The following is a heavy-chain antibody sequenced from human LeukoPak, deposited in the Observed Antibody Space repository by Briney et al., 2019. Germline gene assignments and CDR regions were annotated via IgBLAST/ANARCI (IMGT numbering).Heavy chain of an antibody. V-gene: IGHV4-34*01. Sequence: PADTLSLTCAVRGGSFSGYYWSWIRQAPGKGLEWIGEINHSGSTNYNPSLKSRVTISVDTPKNPFSLKLSSVTAPDTPVYYCASGAQLRYLLSWGQGNLVTVSS. D-gene: IGHD5-24*01. J-gene: IGHJ5*02. CDR1: GGSFSGYY. CDR3: ASGAQLRYLLS. CDR2: INHSGST.